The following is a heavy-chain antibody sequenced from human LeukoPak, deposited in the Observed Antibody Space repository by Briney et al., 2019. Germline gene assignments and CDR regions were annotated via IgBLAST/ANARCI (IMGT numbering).Heavy chain of an antibody. CDR3: ARLVWASSGFNS. CDR2: INHSGST. Sequence: SETLSLTCAVYGGSFSGYYWSCIRQPPGKGLEWIGEINHSGSTNYNPSLKSRVTISVDTSKSQFSLKLNSVTAADTAVYYCARLVWASSGFNSWGQGTLVTVSS. CDR1: GGSFSGYY. V-gene: IGHV4-34*01. D-gene: IGHD3-16*01. J-gene: IGHJ4*02.